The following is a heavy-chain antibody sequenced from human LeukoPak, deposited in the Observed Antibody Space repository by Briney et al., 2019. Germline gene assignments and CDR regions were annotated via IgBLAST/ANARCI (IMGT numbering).Heavy chain of an antibody. J-gene: IGHJ4*02. D-gene: IGHD3-22*01. V-gene: IGHV1-46*01. CDR2: INPSGGST. Sequence: ASVKVSCKASGGTFSSYAISWVRQAPGQGLEWMGIINPSGGSTSYAQKFQGRVTMTRDTSTSTVYMELSSLRSEDTAVYYCARAPRYYYDSSGYNGVFHWGQGTLVTVSS. CDR1: GGTFSSYA. CDR3: ARAPRYYYDSSGYNGVFH.